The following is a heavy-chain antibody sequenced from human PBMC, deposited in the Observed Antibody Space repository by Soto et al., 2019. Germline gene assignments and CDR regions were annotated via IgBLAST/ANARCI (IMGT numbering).Heavy chain of an antibody. CDR1: GYTFTGYY. CDR2: INPNSGGT. V-gene: IGHV1-2*04. J-gene: IGHJ6*02. CDR3: ARWWRDGYNLYYYGMDV. Sequence: ASVKFSCKASGYTFTGYYMHWVRQAPGQGLEWMGWINPNSGGTNYAQKFQGWVTMTRDTSISTAYMELSRLRSDDTAVYYCARWWRDGYNLYYYGMDVWGQGTTVTVSS. D-gene: IGHD5-12*01.